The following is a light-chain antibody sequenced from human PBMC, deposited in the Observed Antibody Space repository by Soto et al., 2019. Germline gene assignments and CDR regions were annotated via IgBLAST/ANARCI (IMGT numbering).Light chain of an antibody. CDR1: QSVTTY. J-gene: IGKJ2*01. V-gene: IGKV1-39*01. CDR3: QQSYRTPHT. Sequence: DIQLTQSPSSLSASVGDRVTITCRASQSVTTYLNWYQQKPGKAPKLLISAASSLRDGVPSRFSGSDSGTVFTLTISSLQPEDFATYYCQQSYRTPHTFGQGTKLETK. CDR2: AAS.